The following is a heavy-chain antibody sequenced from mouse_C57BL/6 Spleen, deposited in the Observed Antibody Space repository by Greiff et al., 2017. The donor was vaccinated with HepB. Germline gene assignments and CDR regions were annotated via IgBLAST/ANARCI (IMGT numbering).Heavy chain of an antibody. Sequence: EVKVVESGGGLVKPGGSLKLSCAASGFTFSDYGMHWVRQAPEKGLEWVAYISSGSSTIYYADTVKGRFTISRDNAKNTLFLQMTRLRSGDTAMYYCARFDYLYAMDYWGQGTSVTVSS. CDR2: ISSGSSTI. CDR3: ARFDYLYAMDY. CDR1: GFTFSDYG. V-gene: IGHV5-17*01. J-gene: IGHJ4*01. D-gene: IGHD2-4*01.